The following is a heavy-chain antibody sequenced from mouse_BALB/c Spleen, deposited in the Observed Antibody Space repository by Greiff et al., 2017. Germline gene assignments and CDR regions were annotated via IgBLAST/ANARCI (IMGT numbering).Heavy chain of an antibody. CDR3: ARSGVSMDY. J-gene: IGHJ4*01. CDR2: ISSGSSTI. Sequence: DVMLVESGGGLVKPGGSLKLSCAASGFTFSSYAMSWVRQTPEKGLEWVAYISSGSSTIYYADTVKGRFTISRDNPKNTLFLQMTSLRSEDTAMYYCARSGVSMDYWGQGTSVTVSS. V-gene: IGHV5-17*02. CDR1: GFTFSSYA. D-gene: IGHD3-1*01.